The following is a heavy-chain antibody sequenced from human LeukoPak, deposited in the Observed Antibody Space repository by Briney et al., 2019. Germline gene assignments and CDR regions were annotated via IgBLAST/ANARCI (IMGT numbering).Heavy chain of an antibody. CDR1: GFTFSNHW. D-gene: IGHD3-10*01. Sequence: GGSLRLSCAASGFTFSNHWMSWVRQAPGKGLEWVSYISSRGDTIYYADSVRGRVTISRDNAKKSLFLQMNSLTAEDTAVYYCARDYFGSGTYYNAYYGMDVWGQGTTVTVSS. CDR2: ISSRGDTI. CDR3: ARDYFGSGTYYNAYYGMDV. J-gene: IGHJ6*02. V-gene: IGHV3-48*04.